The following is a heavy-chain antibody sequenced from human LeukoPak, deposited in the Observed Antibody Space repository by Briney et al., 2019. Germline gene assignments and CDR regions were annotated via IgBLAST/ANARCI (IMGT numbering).Heavy chain of an antibody. CDR3: ARDNYYDGIGYDGSVY. D-gene: IGHD3-22*01. V-gene: IGHV3-48*04. CDR1: GFTFSSYR. CDR2: INSSSSTI. Sequence: GGALRLSCAASGFTFSSYRMNWVRQAPGKGLEWGSHINSSSSTIYYADSVKGRFTISRDNAKNTLYLQMNSLRAEDTAVYYSARDNYYDGIGYDGSVYWGQGTLVSVSS. J-gene: IGHJ4*02.